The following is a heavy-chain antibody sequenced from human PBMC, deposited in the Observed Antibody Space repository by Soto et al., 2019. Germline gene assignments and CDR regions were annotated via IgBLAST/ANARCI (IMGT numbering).Heavy chain of an antibody. Sequence: EVQLLESGGGLVQPGGSLRLSCAASGFTFSSYAMSWVRQAPGKGLEWVSTISGSGGSTYYADSVKGRFTISRDNSKNTLYLKMNSLRAEDTAVYYCAKHRGGGTVGWFDPWGQGTLVTVSS. D-gene: IGHD3-10*01. J-gene: IGHJ5*02. CDR2: ISGSGGST. CDR3: AKHRGGGTVGWFDP. V-gene: IGHV3-23*01. CDR1: GFTFSSYA.